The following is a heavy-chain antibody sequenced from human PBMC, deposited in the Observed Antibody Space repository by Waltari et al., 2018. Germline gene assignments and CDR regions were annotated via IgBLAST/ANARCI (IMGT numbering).Heavy chain of an antibody. CDR2: IDWDDDK. CDR3: ARIISVAGTGPFDY. Sequence: QVTLRESGPALVKPTQTLTLTCTFSGFSLSTSGLCVSWIRQPPGKALEWLALIDWDDDKYYRTSLKTRLTISKDTSKNQVVLTMTNMDPVDTATYYCARIISVAGTGPFDYWGQGTLVTVSS. J-gene: IGHJ4*02. D-gene: IGHD6-19*01. CDR1: GFSLSTSGLC. V-gene: IGHV2-70*01.